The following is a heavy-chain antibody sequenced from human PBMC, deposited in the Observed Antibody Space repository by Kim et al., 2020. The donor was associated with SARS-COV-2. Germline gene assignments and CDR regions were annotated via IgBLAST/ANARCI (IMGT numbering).Heavy chain of an antibody. D-gene: IGHD6-13*01. V-gene: IGHV3-23*01. J-gene: IGHJ4*02. CDR3: ATRIEATTIFEY. CDR1: GFSFSGYA. Sequence: GGSLRLSCAASGFSFSGYAMNWVRQAPGKGLEWVSVVSGSGGSTDYADSVKGRFTISRDNSKNTVSLQMDSLTADDTAVYYCATRIEATTIFEYWGQGT. CDR2: VSGSGGST.